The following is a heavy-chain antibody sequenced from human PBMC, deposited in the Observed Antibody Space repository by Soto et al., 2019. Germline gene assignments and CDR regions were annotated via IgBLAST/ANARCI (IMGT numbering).Heavy chain of an antibody. CDR1: GFTFTSYG. Sequence: QAHLVESGGGVVQPGRSLRLSCAASGFTFTSYGMHWVRQAPGTRLEWVAVISYDGGLQHYADSVKGRFTISRDNSKNMVLLQINRLSAEDTAVYYCVSDRGYGHASVPYSWGQGTLVSVSS. D-gene: IGHD5-18*01. CDR3: VSDRGYGHASVPYS. CDR2: ISYDGGLQ. V-gene: IGHV3-30*03. J-gene: IGHJ4*02.